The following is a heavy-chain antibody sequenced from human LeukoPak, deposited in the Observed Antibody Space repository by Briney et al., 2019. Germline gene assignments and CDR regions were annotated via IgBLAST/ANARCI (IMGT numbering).Heavy chain of an antibody. CDR1: GGSISSGGYY. D-gene: IGHD3-3*01. CDR2: IYYSGST. CDR3: ARESITIFGVVLGYYYYGMDV. J-gene: IGHJ6*02. Sequence: PSETLSLTCTVSGGSISSGGYYWSWIRQHPGKGLEWIGYIYYSGSTYYNPSLKSRVTISVDRSKNQFSLKLSSVTAADTAVYYCARESITIFGVVLGYYYYGMDVWGQGTTVTVSS. V-gene: IGHV4-31*03.